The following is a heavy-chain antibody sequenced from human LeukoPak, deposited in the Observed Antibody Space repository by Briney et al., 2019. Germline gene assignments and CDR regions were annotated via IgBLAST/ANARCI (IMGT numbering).Heavy chain of an antibody. Sequence: GASAKVSCKASGGTFSSYAISWVRQAPGQGLEWMGGIIPIFGTANYAQKFQGRVTITTDESTSTAYMELSSLRSEDTAVYYCARRGATPTTSEFDPWGQGTLVTVSS. CDR3: ARRGATPTTSEFDP. CDR1: GGTFSSYA. D-gene: IGHD4/OR15-4a*01. J-gene: IGHJ5*02. CDR2: IIPIFGTA. V-gene: IGHV1-69*05.